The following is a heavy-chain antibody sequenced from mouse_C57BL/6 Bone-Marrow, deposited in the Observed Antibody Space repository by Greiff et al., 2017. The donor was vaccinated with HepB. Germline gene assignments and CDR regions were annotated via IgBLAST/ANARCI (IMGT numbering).Heavy chain of an antibody. Sequence: EVQLVESGGGLVKPGGSLKLSCAASGFTFSSYAMSWVRQTPEKRLEWVATISDGGSYTYYPDNVKGRFTISRDNAKNNLYLQMSHLKSEDTAMYYCARYDYAWFAYWGQGTLVTVSA. CDR1: GFTFSSYA. CDR2: ISDGGSYT. J-gene: IGHJ3*01. CDR3: ARYDYAWFAY. D-gene: IGHD2-4*01. V-gene: IGHV5-4*01.